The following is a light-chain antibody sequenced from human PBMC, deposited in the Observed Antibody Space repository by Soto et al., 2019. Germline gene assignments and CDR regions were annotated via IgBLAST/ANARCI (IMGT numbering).Light chain of an antibody. V-gene: IGKV1-5*01. CDR2: DSA. CDR3: QQYNTYSA. J-gene: IGKJ1*01. CDR1: QRVSNW. Sequence: DIQMTQSPSTLSASVGDRVTITCRASQRVSNWLSWYQQKRGKAPELLIYDSASLKSGVPSRCSGSRSGKDFPLPISSLQQDDFATYYRQQYNTYSAFGQGTKVEIK.